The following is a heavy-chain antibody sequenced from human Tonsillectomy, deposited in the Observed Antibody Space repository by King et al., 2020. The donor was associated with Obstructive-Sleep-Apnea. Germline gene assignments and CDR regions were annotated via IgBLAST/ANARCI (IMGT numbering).Heavy chain of an antibody. D-gene: IGHD5-24*01. CDR2: ISIGSTI. V-gene: IGHV3-11*01. CDR1: GFTFSDYY. Sequence: VQLVESGGGLVKPGGSLRLSCAASGFTFSDYYMSWIRQAPGKGLEWVSYISIGSTIYYADSVKGRFTISRDNAKNSLYLQMNSLRAEDTAVYYCARGGDGYNYYFDYWGQGTLVTVSS. CDR3: ARGGDGYNYYFDY. J-gene: IGHJ4*02.